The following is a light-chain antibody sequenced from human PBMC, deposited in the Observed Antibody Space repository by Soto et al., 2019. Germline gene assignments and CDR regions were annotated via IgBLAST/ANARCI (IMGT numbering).Light chain of an antibody. J-gene: IGKJ1*01. CDR3: QQYNSYRA. Sequence: DIQMTQSPSTLSASVGYTFTITCRASQSIDTWLAWHQQKPGRAPKLLISKASTLESGVPSRFSGSGSGTDFTLTIRGMQPDDFAIYDCQQYNSYRAFGQGTKVDI. V-gene: IGKV1-5*03. CDR1: QSIDTW. CDR2: KAS.